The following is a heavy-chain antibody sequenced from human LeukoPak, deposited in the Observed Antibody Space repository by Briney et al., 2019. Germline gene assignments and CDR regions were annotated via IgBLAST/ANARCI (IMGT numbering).Heavy chain of an antibody. D-gene: IGHD2-15*01. Sequence: SETLSLTCTVSGGSISSGGYYWSWIRQPPGKGLEWIGYIYHSGSTYYNPSLKSRVIISVDRSKNQFSLKLSSVTAADTAVYYCARHTSGSWNWGQGTLVTVSS. J-gene: IGHJ4*02. CDR2: IYHSGST. CDR1: GGSISSGGYY. V-gene: IGHV4-30-2*01. CDR3: ARHTSGSWN.